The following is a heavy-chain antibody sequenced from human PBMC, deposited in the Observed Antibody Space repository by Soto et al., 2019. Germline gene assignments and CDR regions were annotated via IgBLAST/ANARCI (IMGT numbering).Heavy chain of an antibody. V-gene: IGHV3-33*05. CDR1: GFTFSSYG. D-gene: IGHD6-13*01. CDR3: ARSQYSSSWYPFDY. Sequence: QVQLVESGGGVDQPGRSLRLSCAASGFTFSSYGMHWVRQAPGKGLEWVAVISYDGSNKYYADSVKGRFTISRDNSKNTLYLQMNSLRAEATAVFYCARSQYSSSWYPFDYWGQGTLVTVSS. J-gene: IGHJ4*02. CDR2: ISYDGSNK.